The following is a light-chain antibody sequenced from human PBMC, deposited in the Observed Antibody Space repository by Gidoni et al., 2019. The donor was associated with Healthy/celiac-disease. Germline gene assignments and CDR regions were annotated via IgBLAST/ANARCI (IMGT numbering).Light chain of an antibody. CDR1: SSNIGAVYD. V-gene: IGLV1-40*01. Sequence: QSVLTQPPPVSGAPGQRVTISCTGSSSNIGAVYDVHWYQQLPGTAPKLLIYGNSNRPSGVPDRFSGSKSGTSASLAITGLQAEDEADYYCQSYDSSLSGYVVFGGGTKLTVL. J-gene: IGLJ2*01. CDR2: GNS. CDR3: QSYDSSLSGYVV.